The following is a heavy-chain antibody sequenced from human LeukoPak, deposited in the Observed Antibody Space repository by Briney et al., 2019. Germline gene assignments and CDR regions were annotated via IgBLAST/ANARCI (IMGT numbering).Heavy chain of an antibody. V-gene: IGHV1-8*01. J-gene: IGHJ5*02. Sequence: ASVKVSCKASGYTFTSYDINWVRQATGQGLEWMGWMNPNSGNTGYAQKFQGRVTMTRNTSISTAYMELSSLRSEDTAVYYCARGVTVKTPNWFDPWGQGTLVTVSS. CDR2: MNPNSGNT. CDR3: ARGVTVKTPNWFDP. CDR1: GYTFTSYD. D-gene: IGHD4-11*01.